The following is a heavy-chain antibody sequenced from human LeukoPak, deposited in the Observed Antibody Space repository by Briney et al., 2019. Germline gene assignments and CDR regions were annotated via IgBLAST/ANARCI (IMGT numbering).Heavy chain of an antibody. V-gene: IGHV3-53*01. CDR2: FYSGGLT. J-gene: IGHJ4*02. D-gene: IGHD2-15*01. CDR1: GFSVNSNS. CDR3: ARDIEGDNYFDY. Sequence: GGSLRLSCAASGFSVNSNSMTWVRQAPGKGLEWVSPFYSGGLTYYADSVKGRFTISRDNSKNTVYLQMNSLRAGDTAVYYCARDIEGDNYFDYWGQGTLVTVSS.